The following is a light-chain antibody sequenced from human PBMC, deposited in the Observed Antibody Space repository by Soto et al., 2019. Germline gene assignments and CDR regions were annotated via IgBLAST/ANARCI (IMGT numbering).Light chain of an antibody. V-gene: IGKV3D-15*01. J-gene: IGKJ5*01. Sequence: IVLTQSPGTLSLSPWERATLSCRLSQRVSSSYLAWYQQKPGQAPRLLIYGASTRATGIPARFSGSGSGTDFTLTISSLQPEDFAVYYCQQYNNWPITFGQGTRLEIK. CDR1: QRVSSSY. CDR3: QQYNNWPIT. CDR2: GAS.